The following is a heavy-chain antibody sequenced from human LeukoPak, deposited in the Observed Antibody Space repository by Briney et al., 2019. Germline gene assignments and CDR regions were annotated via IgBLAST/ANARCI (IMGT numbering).Heavy chain of an antibody. CDR2: ISGSGDTT. D-gene: IGHD5-24*01. CDR1: GPTFRSYA. Sequence: PGGSLRLSCAASGPTFRSYAMAWVRQAPGKGLEWVSTISGSGDTTYFADSVKGRFTISRDNSKNRLYLQMNSLRDEDTAVYYCAKDRGYNYPFRYFDYWGQGTLITVSS. V-gene: IGHV3-23*01. CDR3: AKDRGYNYPFRYFDY. J-gene: IGHJ4*02.